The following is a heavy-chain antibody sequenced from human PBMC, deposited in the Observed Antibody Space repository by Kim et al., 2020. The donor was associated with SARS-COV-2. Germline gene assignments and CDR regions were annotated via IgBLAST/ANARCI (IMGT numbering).Heavy chain of an antibody. CDR1: GFTFSTSP. V-gene: IGHV3-23*01. Sequence: GGSLRLSCVASGFTFSTSPMGWVRQAPGKGLEWVSRLSWDGTRTFYADSVKGWVTMSIDKSKNMLYLHMNSLRVEDTAVYYCAKGVINSGFDHLGQGT. CDR3: AKGVINSGFDH. CDR2: LSWDGTRT. J-gene: IGHJ4*02. D-gene: IGHD2-21*01.